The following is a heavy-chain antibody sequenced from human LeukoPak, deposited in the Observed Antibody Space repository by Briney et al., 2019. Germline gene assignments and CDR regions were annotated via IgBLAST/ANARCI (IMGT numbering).Heavy chain of an antibody. CDR3: ARDHGYFGMDV. J-gene: IGHJ6*02. CDR2: TSYSGDT. V-gene: IGHV4-59*01. CDR1: GGSIGNYY. Sequence: SSETLSLTCIVSGGSIGNYYWNWIRQPPGKGLEWIGYTSYSGDTIYNPSLKSRVTISIDPFKNQLSLKVTSVTAADTAVYYCARDHGYFGMDVWGQGTTVTISS.